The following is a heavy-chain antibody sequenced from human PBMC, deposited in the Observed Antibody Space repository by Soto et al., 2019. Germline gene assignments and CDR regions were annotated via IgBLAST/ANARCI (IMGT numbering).Heavy chain of an antibody. V-gene: IGHV3-33*01. D-gene: IGHD2-2*01. Sequence: GGSLRLSCAASGFTFSSYGMHWVRQAPGKGLEWVAVIWYDGSNKYYADSVKGRFTISRDNSKNTLYLQMNSLRAEDTAVYYCARDMAMKDYYYGMDVWGQGTTVTVSS. CDR3: ARDMAMKDYYYGMDV. CDR2: IWYDGSNK. CDR1: GFTFSSYG. J-gene: IGHJ6*02.